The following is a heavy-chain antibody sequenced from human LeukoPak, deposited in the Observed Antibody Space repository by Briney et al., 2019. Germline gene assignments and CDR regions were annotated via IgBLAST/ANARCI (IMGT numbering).Heavy chain of an antibody. V-gene: IGHV4-4*07. D-gene: IGHD3-10*01. Sequence: SETLSLTCTVSGYSISSGYYWGWIRQPAGKGLEWIGRIYTSGSTNYNPSLKSRVTMSVDTSKNQFSLKLSSVTAADTAVYYCARDGYGSGNDAFDIWGQGTMVTVSS. CDR3: ARDGYGSGNDAFDI. J-gene: IGHJ3*02. CDR2: IYTSGST. CDR1: GYSISSGYY.